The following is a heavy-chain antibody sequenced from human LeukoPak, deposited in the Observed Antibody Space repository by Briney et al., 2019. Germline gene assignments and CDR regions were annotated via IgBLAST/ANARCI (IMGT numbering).Heavy chain of an antibody. J-gene: IGHJ6*02. V-gene: IGHV4-30-2*01. Sequence: SETLSLTCAVSGGSISSGGYSWSWNRQPRGKGLEWIGYIYHSGSTYYNPSLKSRVTISVDRSKNQLSLKLSSVTAADTAVYYCARGPVSPKDYYYYYGMDVWGQGTTVTVSS. CDR3: ARGPVSPKDYYYYYGMDV. D-gene: IGHD2-8*01. CDR1: GGSISSGGYS. CDR2: IYHSGST.